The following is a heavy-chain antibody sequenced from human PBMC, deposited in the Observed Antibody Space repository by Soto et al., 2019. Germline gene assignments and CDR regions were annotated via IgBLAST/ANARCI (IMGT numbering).Heavy chain of an antibody. J-gene: IGHJ4*02. Sequence: PGGSLRLSCAASGFTFSSYAMSWVRQAPGKGLEWVSAISGSGGSTYYADSVKGRFTIPRDNSKNTLYLQMNSLRAEDTAVYYCVRGYSGYVRVVFDYWGQGTLVTVSS. CDR3: VRGYSGYVRVVFDY. CDR1: GFTFSSYA. CDR2: ISGSGGST. V-gene: IGHV3-23*01. D-gene: IGHD5-12*01.